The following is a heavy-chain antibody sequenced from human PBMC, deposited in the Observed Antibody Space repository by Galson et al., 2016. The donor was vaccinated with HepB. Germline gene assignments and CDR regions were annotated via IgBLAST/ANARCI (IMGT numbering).Heavy chain of an antibody. V-gene: IGHV5-10-1*01. J-gene: IGHJ4*02. D-gene: IGHD3-10*01. CDR3: ARPYYYHSGSYMD. Sequence: QSGAEVKKPGESLRISCKGSGYTFTNYWIHWVRQMPGKGLEWMGKIDPGNANTNYSPSFQGHVTISVDKSISTAYLQWSSLKSSDTAMYYCARPYYYHSGSYMDWGQRTLVTVSS. CDR1: GYTFTNYW. CDR2: IDPGNANT.